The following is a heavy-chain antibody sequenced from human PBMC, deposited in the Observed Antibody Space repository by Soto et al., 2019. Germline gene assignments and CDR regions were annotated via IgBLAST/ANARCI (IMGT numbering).Heavy chain of an antibody. J-gene: IGHJ5*02. Sequence: GGSLRLSCVASGFTFSSYWMSWVRQAPGKGLEWVSYISSSSSTIYYADSVKGRFTISRDNAKNSLYLQMNSLRDEDTAVYYCARSFTQDYFDRNWFDPWGQGTLVTVSS. D-gene: IGHD3-22*01. CDR1: GFTFSSYW. V-gene: IGHV3-48*02. CDR2: ISSSSSTI. CDR3: ARSFTQDYFDRNWFDP.